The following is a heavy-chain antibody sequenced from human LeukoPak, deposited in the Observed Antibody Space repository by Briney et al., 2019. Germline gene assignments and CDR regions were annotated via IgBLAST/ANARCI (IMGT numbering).Heavy chain of an antibody. V-gene: IGHV3-21*01. Sequence: PGGSLRLSCAASGFTFSSYSMNWVHQAPGKGLEWVSSISSSSSYIYYADSVKGRFTISRDNAKNSLYLQMNSLRAEDTAVYYCARGDDTPLYYYGSGSYHYYFDYWGQGTLVTVSS. CDR1: GFTFSSYS. D-gene: IGHD3-10*01. CDR2: ISSSSSYI. J-gene: IGHJ4*02. CDR3: ARGDDTPLYYYGSGSYHYYFDY.